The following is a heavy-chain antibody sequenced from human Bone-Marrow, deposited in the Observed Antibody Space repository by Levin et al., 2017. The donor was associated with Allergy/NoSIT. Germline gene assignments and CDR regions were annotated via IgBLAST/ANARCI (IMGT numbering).Heavy chain of an antibody. CDR1: GAFVSSGGFFY. CDR2: MYYRGNT. V-gene: IGHV4-31*03. J-gene: IGHJ6*02. CDR3: ARGASEIASGGVIVNNGMDV. D-gene: IGHD3-16*02. Sequence: SSETLSLTCSVSGAFVSSGGFFYWSWIRQRPGKALEWIAYMYYRGNTYYNPSLQSRVAISMDASDNQFSLKLNSVSAADTAVYYCARGASEIASGGVIVNNGMDVWGQGITVTVSS.